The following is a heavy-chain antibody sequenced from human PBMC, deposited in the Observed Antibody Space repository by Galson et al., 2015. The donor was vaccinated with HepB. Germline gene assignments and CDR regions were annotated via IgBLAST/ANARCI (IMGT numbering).Heavy chain of an antibody. Sequence: CAISGDSVSSNSAAWNWIRQSPSRGLEWLGRTYYRSKWYNDYALSVKSRIIINPDTSTNQFSLQLNSVTPEDTAVYYCARYGGLVGATTVYYYGMGVWGQGTTVAVS. V-gene: IGHV6-1*01. CDR2: TYYRSKWYN. D-gene: IGHD1-26*01. CDR3: ARYGGLVGATTVYYYGMGV. CDR1: GDSVSSNSAA. J-gene: IGHJ6*02.